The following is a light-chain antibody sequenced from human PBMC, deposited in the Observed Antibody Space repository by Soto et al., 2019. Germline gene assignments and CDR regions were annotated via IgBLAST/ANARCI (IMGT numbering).Light chain of an antibody. V-gene: IGKV1-5*01. J-gene: IGKJ2*02. CDR3: QQYDTYPCT. CDR1: QSISSY. CDR2: DAS. Sequence: DIPMTQSPSTLSASVGDRVTITCRASQSISSYLAWYQQKPGRAPKLLIYDASSLHSGVPSRFSGSGSGTDFTLTVSSLQPDDFATYYCQQYDTYPCTFGQGTKLEIK.